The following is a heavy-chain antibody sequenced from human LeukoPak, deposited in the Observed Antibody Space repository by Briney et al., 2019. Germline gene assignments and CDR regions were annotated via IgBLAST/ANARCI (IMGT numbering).Heavy chain of an antibody. CDR1: GFTFSNYA. D-gene: IGHD6-19*01. CDR2: IKQDGSEK. V-gene: IGHV3-7*01. Sequence: GGSLRLSCAASGFTFSNYAMSWVRQAPGKGLEWVANIKQDGSEKYYVDSVKGRFTISRDNAKNSLYLQMNSLRAEDTAVYYRARYGSGKEDDAFDIWGQGTMVTVSS. J-gene: IGHJ3*02. CDR3: ARYGSGKEDDAFDI.